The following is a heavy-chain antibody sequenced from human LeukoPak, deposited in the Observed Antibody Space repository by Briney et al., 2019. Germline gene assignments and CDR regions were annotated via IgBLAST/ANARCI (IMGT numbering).Heavy chain of an antibody. D-gene: IGHD2-2*01. CDR2: IYPGDSDT. CDR3: ARHWGDCSSTSCYSAY. Sequence: NHGESLKISCKGSGYSFASYWIAWVRQMPGKGLEWMGIIYPGDSDTRYSPSFRGHVTISADNSISTAYLQWSSLKASDTAIYYWARHWGDCSSTSCYSAYWGQGTLVTVSS. J-gene: IGHJ4*02. V-gene: IGHV5-51*01. CDR1: GYSFASYW.